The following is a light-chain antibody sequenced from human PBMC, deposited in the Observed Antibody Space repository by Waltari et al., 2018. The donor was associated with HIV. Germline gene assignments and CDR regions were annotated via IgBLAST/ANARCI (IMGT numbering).Light chain of an antibody. CDR3: QQTNNFPIT. V-gene: IGKV1D-12*01. CDR2: GAS. CDR1: QGIANW. J-gene: IGKJ5*01. Sequence: DIQMTQFPSSVSASVGDRVTMTCRATQGIANWVAWYQQKPGKAPKRLIHGASILQEGVPSRFSGSGSGTFFTLTIKSLQPEDFATYFCQQTNNFPITFGQGTRLDSK.